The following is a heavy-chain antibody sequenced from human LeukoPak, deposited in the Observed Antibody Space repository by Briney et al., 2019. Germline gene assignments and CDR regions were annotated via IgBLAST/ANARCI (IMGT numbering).Heavy chain of an antibody. V-gene: IGHV3-74*01. CDR3: ARVQLPYYYDSSGYGVGY. Sequence: PGGSLRLSCAASGFTFSSYSMNWVRHAPGKGREGVSRINSDGRSTIYADSVKGRFTISRDNDKTTLYLQMNSLRAEDTAVYYCARVQLPYYYDSSGYGVGYWGQGTLVTVSS. D-gene: IGHD3-22*01. CDR1: GFTFSSYS. CDR2: INSDGRST. J-gene: IGHJ4*02.